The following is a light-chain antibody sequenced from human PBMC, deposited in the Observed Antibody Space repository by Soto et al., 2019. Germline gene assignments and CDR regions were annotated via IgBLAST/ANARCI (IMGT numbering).Light chain of an antibody. CDR3: QQYDNRPLT. J-gene: IGKJ4*02. Sequence: DIHMTQFPSSLFASVGDRVTITRQASQVISDYLNWYHQKPGKAPKLLIYTATNLETWVPSWFLGSGSWTYFTFTISGLQPEDIATCYCQQYDNRPLTFGGRTKVDIK. CDR1: QVISDY. V-gene: IGKV1-33*01. CDR2: TAT.